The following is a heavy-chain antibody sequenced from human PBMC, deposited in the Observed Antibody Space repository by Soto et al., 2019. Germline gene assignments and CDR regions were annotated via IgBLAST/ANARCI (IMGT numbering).Heavy chain of an antibody. CDR2: FDPEDGET. D-gene: IGHD6-13*01. J-gene: IGHJ4*02. Sequence: ASVKVSCKVSGYTLTELSMHWVRQAPGKGLEWMGGFDPEDGETIYAQKFQGRVTMTEDTSTDTAYMELSSLRSEDTAVYYCATKFLGAAGFHYWGQTPLVTVST. CDR1: GYTLTELS. V-gene: IGHV1-24*01. CDR3: ATKFLGAAGFHY.